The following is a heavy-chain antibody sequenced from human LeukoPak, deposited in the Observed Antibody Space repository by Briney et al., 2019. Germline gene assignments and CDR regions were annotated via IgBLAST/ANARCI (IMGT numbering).Heavy chain of an antibody. CDR2: IYTSGST. CDR1: GGSISSYY. J-gene: IGHJ3*02. Sequence: SETMSPTCTVSGGSISSYYWSWIRQPAGKGLEWIGRIYTSGSTNYNPSLKGRVTISVDKSKNQFSLKLSSVTAADTAVYYCARDNAFDIWGQGTLVTVSS. V-gene: IGHV4-4*07. CDR3: ARDNAFDI.